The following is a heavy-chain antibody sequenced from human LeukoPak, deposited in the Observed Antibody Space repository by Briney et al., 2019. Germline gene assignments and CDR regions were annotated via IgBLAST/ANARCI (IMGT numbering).Heavy chain of an antibody. CDR3: ARDRCSSTSCYWGGEYYFDY. V-gene: IGHV1-18*01. J-gene: IGHJ4*02. D-gene: IGHD2-2*01. Sequence: ASAKVSCKASGYTFTSYGISWVRQAPGQGLEWMGWISAYNGNTNYAQKLQGRVTMTTDTSTSTAYMELRSLRSDDTAVYYCARDRCSSTSCYWGGEYYFDYWGQGTLVTVSS. CDR2: ISAYNGNT. CDR1: GYTFTSYG.